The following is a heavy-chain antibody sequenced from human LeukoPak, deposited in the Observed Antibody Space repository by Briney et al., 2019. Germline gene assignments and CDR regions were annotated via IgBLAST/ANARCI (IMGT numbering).Heavy chain of an antibody. CDR1: GGSFSGYY. J-gene: IGHJ4*02. CDR2: INHSGST. Sequence: SETLSLTCAVYGGSFSGYYWSWIRQPPGKGLEWIGEINHSGSTNYNPSLKSRVTISVDTSKNQFSLKLSSVTAADTAVYYCARRRDYVWGSIYFDYWGQGTLVTVSS. CDR3: ARRRDYVWGSIYFDY. D-gene: IGHD3-16*01. V-gene: IGHV4-34*01.